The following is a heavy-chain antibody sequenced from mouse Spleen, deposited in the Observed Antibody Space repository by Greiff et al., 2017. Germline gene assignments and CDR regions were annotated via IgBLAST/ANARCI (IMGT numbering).Heavy chain of an antibody. CDR2: ISSGGGNT. Sequence: EVILVESGGGLVKLGGSLKLSCAASGFTFSSYAMSWVRQTPEKRLEWVATISSGGGNTYYPDSVKGRFTISRDNAKNTLYLQMSSLKSEDTAMYYCARLLREWYFEVWGAGTTVTVSS. CDR1: GFTFSSYA. CDR3: ARLLREWYFEV. D-gene: IGHD1-1*01. V-gene: IGHV5-9*03. J-gene: IGHJ1*01.